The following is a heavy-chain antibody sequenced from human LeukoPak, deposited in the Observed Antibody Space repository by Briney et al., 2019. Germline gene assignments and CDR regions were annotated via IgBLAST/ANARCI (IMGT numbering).Heavy chain of an antibody. CDR2: ISSGGSYI. CDR3: AKSRIAVAQELFDY. V-gene: IGHV3-21*04. D-gene: IGHD6-19*01. Sequence: RGGSLGHPCEASGINFSGYNVHWVRQDPGKGPEWVSFISSGGSYIYYTDSVKGRVTISRDNANNSLFLQVNSLRAEDTAVYYCAKSRIAVAQELFDYWGQGTLVSVSS. CDR1: GINFSGYN. J-gene: IGHJ4*02.